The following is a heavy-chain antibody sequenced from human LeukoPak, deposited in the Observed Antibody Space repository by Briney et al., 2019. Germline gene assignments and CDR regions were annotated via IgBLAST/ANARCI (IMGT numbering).Heavy chain of an antibody. Sequence: GRSLRLSCAASGFTFSSYAMYWVRQAPGKGLEWVAVISYDGSNKYYADSVKGRFTISRDNSKNTLYLQMNSLRAEDTAVYYCARGLAYCGGDCYSEYFQHWGQGTLVTVSS. CDR1: GFTFSSYA. D-gene: IGHD2-21*02. V-gene: IGHV3-30*04. CDR2: ISYDGSNK. CDR3: ARGLAYCGGDCYSEYFQH. J-gene: IGHJ1*01.